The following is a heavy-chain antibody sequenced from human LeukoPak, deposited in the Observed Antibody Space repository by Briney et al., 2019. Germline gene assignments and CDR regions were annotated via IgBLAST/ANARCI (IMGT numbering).Heavy chain of an antibody. V-gene: IGHV4-39*01. CDR3: ATPRAYDSSGYLGNPRGY. CDR2: IYYSGST. D-gene: IGHD3-22*01. CDR1: GGSISSSSYY. Sequence: SETLSLTCTVSGGSISSSSYYWGWIRQPPGKGLEWIGSIYYSGSTYYNPSLKSRVTISVDTSKNQFSLKLSSVTAADTAVYYCATPRAYDSSGYLGNPRGYWGQGTLVTVSS. J-gene: IGHJ4*02.